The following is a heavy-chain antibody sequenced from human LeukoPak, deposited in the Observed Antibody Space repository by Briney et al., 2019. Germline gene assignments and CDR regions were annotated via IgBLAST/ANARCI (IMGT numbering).Heavy chain of an antibody. J-gene: IGHJ4*02. CDR2: INHSGST. CDR1: GGSFSGYY. D-gene: IGHD2-2*01. Sequence: SETLSLTCAVYGGSFSGYYWSWIRQPPGKGLEWIGEINHSGSTNYNPSLKSRVTISVDTSKNQFSLKLSSVTAADTAVYYCARGSEEYQLLWSTDFDYWGQGTLVTVSS. CDR3: ARGSEEYQLLWSTDFDY. V-gene: IGHV4-34*01.